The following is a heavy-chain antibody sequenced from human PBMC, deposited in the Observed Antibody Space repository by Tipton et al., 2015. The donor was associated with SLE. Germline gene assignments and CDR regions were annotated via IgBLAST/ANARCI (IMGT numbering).Heavy chain of an antibody. CDR1: GGSISSHY. D-gene: IGHD4-17*01. CDR2: IYYSGNT. Sequence: TLSLTCTVSGGSISSHYWSWIWQPPGKGLEWIGYIYYSGNTNYSPSLKSRVTISVDTSKNQFSLKLTSVTAADTAVYYCARGYGDTGYWGQGTLVTVSS. J-gene: IGHJ4*02. CDR3: ARGYGDTGY. V-gene: IGHV4-59*11.